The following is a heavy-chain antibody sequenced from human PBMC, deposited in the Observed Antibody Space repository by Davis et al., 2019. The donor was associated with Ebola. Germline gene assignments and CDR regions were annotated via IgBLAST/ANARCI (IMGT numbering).Heavy chain of an antibody. J-gene: IGHJ6*02. CDR1: GFTFGNYA. D-gene: IGHD3-3*01. CDR3: ASRSAPGYYYGMDV. Sequence: GESLKISCVVSGFTFGNYAMTWVRQAPGKGLVWVSRINIDGSNTIYADSVKGRFTISRDKSKNTLYLQMNSLRTEDTAVYYCASRSAPGYYYGMDVWGQGTTVTVSS. V-gene: IGHV3-74*01. CDR2: INIDGSNT.